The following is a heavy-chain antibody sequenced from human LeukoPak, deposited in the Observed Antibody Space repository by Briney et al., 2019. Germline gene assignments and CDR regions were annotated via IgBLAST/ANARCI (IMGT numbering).Heavy chain of an antibody. Sequence: PGGSLRLSCAVCGLTLSKYGMRWVGQAPGKGLGWVAGISDRGSRTNYADSVKGRFTISTDHPKNTLYLQMNSLRAEDTAVYFCAKRGVVIRVILVGFHKEAYYFDFWGQGALVTVSS. V-gene: IGHV3-23*01. CDR1: GLTLSKYG. CDR3: AKRGVVIRVILVGFHKEAYYFDF. J-gene: IGHJ4*02. D-gene: IGHD3-22*01. CDR2: ISDRGSRT.